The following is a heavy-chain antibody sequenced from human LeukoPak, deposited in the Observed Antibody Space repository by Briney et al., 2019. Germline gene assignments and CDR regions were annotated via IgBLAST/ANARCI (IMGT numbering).Heavy chain of an antibody. CDR2: IIPIFGTA. V-gene: IGHV1-69*01. D-gene: IGHD2-2*01. CDR3: ASPLGYCSSTSCFRESDYYYYGVDV. Sequence: ASVKVSCKASGRTFSSYAISWVRQAPGQGLEWMGGIIPIFGTANYAQKFQGRVTITADESTSTAYMELSSLRSEDTAVYYCASPLGYCSSTSCFRESDYYYYGVDVWGKGTTVTVSS. CDR1: GRTFSSYA. J-gene: IGHJ6*04.